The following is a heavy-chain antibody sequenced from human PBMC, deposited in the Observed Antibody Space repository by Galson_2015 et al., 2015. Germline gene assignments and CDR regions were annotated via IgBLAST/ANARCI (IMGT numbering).Heavy chain of an antibody. CDR1: GFSLSTSGVG. D-gene: IGHD3-10*01. CDR2: IYWDDDK. V-gene: IGHV2-5*02. Sequence: PALVKPTQPLKLTCTFSGFSLSTSGVGVGWIRQPPGKALEWLAVIYWDDDKRYSPSLKSRLTIAKDTSKNQVVLTMTNMAPVDTATYYCAHSSTVLPRTFFDYWGQGTLVTVSS. CDR3: AHSSTVLPRTFFDY. J-gene: IGHJ4*02.